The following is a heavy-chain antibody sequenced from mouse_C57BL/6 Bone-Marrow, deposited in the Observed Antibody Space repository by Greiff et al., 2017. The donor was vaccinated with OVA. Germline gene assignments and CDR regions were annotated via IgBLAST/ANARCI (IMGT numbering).Heavy chain of an antibody. Sequence: VQLVESGAELVRPGASVTLSCKASGYTFTDYEMHWVKQTPVHGLEWIGAIDPETGGTAYNQKFKGKAILTVDKSYSTAYMDLRILTSEDSAGYYCTREDDYDEEYAMVYWGQGTSVTVSS. CDR1: GYTFTDYE. CDR2: IDPETGGT. CDR3: TREDDYDEEYAMVY. D-gene: IGHD2-4*01. J-gene: IGHJ4*01. V-gene: IGHV1-15*01.